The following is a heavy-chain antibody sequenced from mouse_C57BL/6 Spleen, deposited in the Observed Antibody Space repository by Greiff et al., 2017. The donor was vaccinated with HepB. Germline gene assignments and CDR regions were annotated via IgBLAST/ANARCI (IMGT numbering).Heavy chain of an antibody. Sequence: VQLQQSGAELARPGASVKLSCKASGYTFTSYGISWVKQRTGQGLEWIGEIYPRSGNTYYNEKFKGKATLTADKSSSTAYMELRSLTSEDSAVYFCARSSISEFAYWGQGTLVTVSA. CDR2: IYPRSGNT. CDR3: ARSSISEFAY. CDR1: GYTFTSYG. J-gene: IGHJ3*01. V-gene: IGHV1-81*01.